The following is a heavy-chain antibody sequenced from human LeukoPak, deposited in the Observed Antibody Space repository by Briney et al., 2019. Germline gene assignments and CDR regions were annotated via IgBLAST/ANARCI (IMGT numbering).Heavy chain of an antibody. J-gene: IGHJ4*02. D-gene: IGHD3-10*01. CDR2: ISGSGGSA. CDR1: GFTFSSYA. CDR3: AKTVSGSYSYQGGDY. V-gene: IGHV3-23*01. Sequence: GGSLRLSCAASGFTFSSYAMTWVRQAPGKGLEWVSAISGSGGSAYYADSVKGWFTISRDNSKNTLYLQMNSLRAEDTAVYYCAKTVSGSYSYQGGDYWGQGTLVTVSS.